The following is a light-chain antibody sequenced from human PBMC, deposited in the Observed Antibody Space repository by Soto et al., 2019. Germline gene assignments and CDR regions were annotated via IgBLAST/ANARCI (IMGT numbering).Light chain of an antibody. CDR3: QHYGGSLWT. CDR2: DVS. V-gene: IGKV3-20*01. CDR1: QSVSSSY. J-gene: IGKJ1*01. Sequence: EIVLTQSPGTLSLSPGERATLSCRASQSVSSSYLAWYQQKPGQAPRLIIYDVSTRATGIPDRFSGSGSGTDFTLTISRLEPEDFALFFCQHYGGSLWTFGQGTRVEVK.